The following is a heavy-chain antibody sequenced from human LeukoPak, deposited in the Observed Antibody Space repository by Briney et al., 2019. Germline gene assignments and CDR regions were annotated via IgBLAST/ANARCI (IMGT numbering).Heavy chain of an antibody. CDR1: GGSISSYY. Sequence: SETLSLTCTASGGSISSYYWSWIRQPPGKGLEWIGYIYYSGSTNYNPSLKSRVTISVDTSKNQFSLKLSSVTAADTAVYYCARSKTYSGYDSGAFDYWGQGTLVTVSS. V-gene: IGHV4-59*01. D-gene: IGHD5-12*01. CDR3: ARSKTYSGYDSGAFDY. CDR2: IYYSGST. J-gene: IGHJ4*02.